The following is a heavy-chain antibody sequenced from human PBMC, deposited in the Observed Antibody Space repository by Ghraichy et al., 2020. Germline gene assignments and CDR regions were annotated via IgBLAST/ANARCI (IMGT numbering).Heavy chain of an antibody. V-gene: IGHV4-30-4*07. J-gene: IGHJ5*02. CDR3: ARQLHVQSFGRILANGFDP. Sequence: SETLSLTCAVSGASISNIGFSWHWIRQAPGKGLEWIGYVFYTGNTVYNPSLQSRVAISIDTSKSQFSLTLTSVTAADTAVYFCARQLHVQSFGRILANGFDPWGQGIQVTVSS. D-gene: IGHD3-16*01. CDR2: VFYTGNT. CDR1: GASISNIGFS.